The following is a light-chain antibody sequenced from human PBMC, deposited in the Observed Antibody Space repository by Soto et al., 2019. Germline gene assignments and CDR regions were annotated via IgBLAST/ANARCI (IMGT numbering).Light chain of an antibody. V-gene: IGKV1-5*03. CDR2: KAS. CDR3: QQYSDNWT. Sequence: DIQMTQSPSTLSASVGDRVTITCRASQSISSWLAWYQQKPGTAPKLVIYKASTLQSGVPSRFSGSGSGTEFTLTISRLQPDDFATYYCQQYSDNWTFGQGTKVEIK. J-gene: IGKJ1*01. CDR1: QSISSW.